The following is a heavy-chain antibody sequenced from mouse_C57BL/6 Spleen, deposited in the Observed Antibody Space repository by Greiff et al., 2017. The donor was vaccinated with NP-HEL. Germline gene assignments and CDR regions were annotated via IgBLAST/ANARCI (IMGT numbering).Heavy chain of an antibody. Sequence: EVQLQQSGPELVKPGASVKIPCKASGYTFTDYNMDWVKQSHGKSLEWIGDINPNNGGTIYNQKFKGKATLTVDKSSSTAYMELRSLTSEDTAVYYCARENLGYYGYDRGYFDVWGTGTTVTVSS. CDR2: INPNNGGT. D-gene: IGHD2-2*01. J-gene: IGHJ1*03. V-gene: IGHV1-18*01. CDR3: ARENLGYYGYDRGYFDV. CDR1: GYTFTDYN.